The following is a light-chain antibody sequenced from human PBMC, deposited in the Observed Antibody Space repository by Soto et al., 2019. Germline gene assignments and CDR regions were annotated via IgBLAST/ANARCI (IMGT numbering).Light chain of an antibody. CDR1: QIVSST. Sequence: EIVLTQSPSTVSLSPVEIATLSCGASQIVSSTSLAWFQQKPGQAPGLLIYRASSRATGVPARVSGSRSGTEFTLTFSSLQSEDFAVYYCQQYNKWPRTFGQGTKADI. CDR3: QQYNKWPRT. V-gene: IGKV3D-15*01. CDR2: RAS. J-gene: IGKJ1*01.